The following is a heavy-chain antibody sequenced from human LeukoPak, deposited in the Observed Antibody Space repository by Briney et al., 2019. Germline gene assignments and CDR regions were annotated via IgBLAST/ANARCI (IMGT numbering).Heavy chain of an antibody. CDR1: GGSISSGGYY. CDR2: IYYSGST. Sequence: SETLSLTCTVSGGSISSGGYYWSWIRQHPGKGLEWIGYIYYSGSTYYNPSLKSRVTISVDTSKNQFSLKLSSVTAADTAVYYCARWGYDSGDYWGQGTLVTVSS. V-gene: IGHV4-31*03. CDR3: ARWGYDSGDY. D-gene: IGHD3-22*01. J-gene: IGHJ4*02.